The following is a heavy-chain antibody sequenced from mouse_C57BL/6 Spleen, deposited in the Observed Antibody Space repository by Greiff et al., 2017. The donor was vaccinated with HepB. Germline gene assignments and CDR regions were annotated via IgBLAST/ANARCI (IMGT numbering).Heavy chain of an antibody. CDR3: VREGPYSFDY. D-gene: IGHD1-1*01. CDR1: GFTFNTYA. CDR2: IRRKSSNYAT. Sequence: EVQRVESGGGLVQPKGSLKLSCAASGFTFNTYAMHWVRQAPGKGLEWVARIRRKSSNYATYYADSVKDRFTISRDDSQSMLYLQMNNLKTEDTAMYYCVREGPYSFDYWGQGTTLTVSS. V-gene: IGHV10-3*01. J-gene: IGHJ2*01.